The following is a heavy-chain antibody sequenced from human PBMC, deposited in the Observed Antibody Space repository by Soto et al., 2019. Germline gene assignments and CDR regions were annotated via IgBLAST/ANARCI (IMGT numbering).Heavy chain of an antibody. V-gene: IGHV3-23*01. J-gene: IGHJ4*03. D-gene: IGHD5-18*01. CDR3: AKTWGYNYDY. CDR2: ISDSGIST. Sequence: PGGSLRLSCAASGFTFSSYAMSWVRQAPGKGLEWVSTISDSGISTSYADSVKGRFTLSRDNSQKTLYLQMNSLRAEDTALYYCAKTWGYNYDYWGRGTLVTVSS. CDR1: GFTFSSYA.